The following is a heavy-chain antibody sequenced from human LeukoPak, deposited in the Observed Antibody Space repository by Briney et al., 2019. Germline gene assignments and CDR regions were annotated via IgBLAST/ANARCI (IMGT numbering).Heavy chain of an antibody. V-gene: IGHV4-34*01. CDR3: VQQGYFGS. CDR2: INHSGGT. Sequence: RTSETLSLTCAVHGGSLSGYYWSWIRQPPGKGLEWIGEINHSGGTNYNPSLKSRVTISVDTSKDQFSLKVTSVTAADTALYYCVQQGYFGSWGQGTLVTVSS. J-gene: IGHJ4*02. CDR1: GGSLSGYY.